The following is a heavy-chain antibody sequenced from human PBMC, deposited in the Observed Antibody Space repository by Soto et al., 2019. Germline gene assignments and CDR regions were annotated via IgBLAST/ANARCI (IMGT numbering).Heavy chain of an antibody. CDR1: VYTFTGDD. Sequence: ASLKVSCKASVYTFTGDDMHSVRPDPGQGLEWMGWINPNSGGTNYAQKFQGRVTMTRDTSISTAYMELSRLRSDDTAVYYCARVCYYDSSGYCYYGMDGWGQGNKVTFS. CDR2: INPNSGGT. CDR3: ARVCYYDSSGYCYYGMDG. J-gene: IGHJ6*02. D-gene: IGHD3-22*01. V-gene: IGHV1-2*02.